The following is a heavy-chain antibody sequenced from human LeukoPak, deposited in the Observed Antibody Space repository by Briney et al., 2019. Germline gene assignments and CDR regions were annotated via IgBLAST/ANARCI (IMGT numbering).Heavy chain of an antibody. CDR1: GFSFGTYG. V-gene: IGHV3-20*04. CDR2: INRNGIST. J-gene: IGHJ4*02. Sequence: GGSLRLSCAASGFSFGTYGMTWVRQVPGKGLEWVSGINRNGISTLYADSVKGRFTISRDNAKNSLYLQMNSLRAEDTALYYCARGPSGYSYFEYWGQGTLVTVSS. D-gene: IGHD5-12*01. CDR3: ARGPSGYSYFEY.